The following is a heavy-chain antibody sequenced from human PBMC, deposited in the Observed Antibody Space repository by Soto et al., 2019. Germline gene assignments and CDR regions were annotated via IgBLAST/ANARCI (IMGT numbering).Heavy chain of an antibody. J-gene: IGHJ4*02. CDR3: AKDKGGRYCSRTSCLYSFDY. CDR2: ISDSGST. CDR1: GFTFSTYA. V-gene: IGHV3-23*01. Sequence: EVQLLESGGGLVQPGGSLRLSCTASGFTFSTYAMSWVRQAPGKGLEWVSTISDSGSTYYADSVKGRFTISRDNSKNTQYLEMNSLRAEDTAVYYCAKDKGGRYCSRTSCLYSFDYWGQGTLDTVSS. D-gene: IGHD2-2*01.